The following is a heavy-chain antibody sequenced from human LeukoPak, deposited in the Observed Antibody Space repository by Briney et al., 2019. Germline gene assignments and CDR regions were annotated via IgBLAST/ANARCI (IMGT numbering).Heavy chain of an antibody. CDR1: GFTFSSYW. CDR3: ATESSSIWALFDF. V-gene: IGHV3-66*01. D-gene: IGHD2/OR15-2a*01. J-gene: IGHJ4*02. Sequence: GGSLRLSCAASGFTFSSYWMSWVRQAPGKGLEWVSFIYSDNTHYSDSVKGRLTISRDNSKNDLYLQMNSLRAEDTAVYYCATESSSIWALFDFWGQGTLVTVSS. CDR2: IYSDNT.